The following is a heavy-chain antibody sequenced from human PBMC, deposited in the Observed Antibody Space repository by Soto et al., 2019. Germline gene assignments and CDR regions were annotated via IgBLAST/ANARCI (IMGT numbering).Heavy chain of an antibody. V-gene: IGHV5-51*01. J-gene: IGHJ4*02. Sequence: GESRKISCKGSGYIFHNYWIGWVRQMPGKGLEWMGIIYPGGSDIRYNPSFQGQVTISADKSISTTYLQWSSLKASDTAMYYCARQRFFDYWGQGTLVTVSS. CDR1: GYIFHNYW. CDR3: ARQRFFDY. CDR2: IYPGGSDI. D-gene: IGHD4-17*01.